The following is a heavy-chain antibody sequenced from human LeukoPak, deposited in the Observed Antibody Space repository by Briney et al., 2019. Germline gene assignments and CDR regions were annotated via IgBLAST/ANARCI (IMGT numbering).Heavy chain of an antibody. J-gene: IGHJ4*02. V-gene: IGHV3-30*02. CDR1: GFTFSSYG. D-gene: IGHD3-22*01. Sequence: GGSLRLSCAASGFTFSSYGMHWVRQAPGKGREWVAFIRYDGSNKYYADSVKGRFTISRDNSKNTLYLQMHSLRAEDTAVYYCAKDKTYYYDSSGYSPMDYWGQGTLVTVSS. CDR2: IRYDGSNK. CDR3: AKDKTYYYDSSGYSPMDY.